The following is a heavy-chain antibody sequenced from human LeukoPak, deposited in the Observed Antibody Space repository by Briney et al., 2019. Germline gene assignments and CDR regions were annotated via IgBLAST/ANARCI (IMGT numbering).Heavy chain of an antibody. CDR3: AKDQQVGAAAYYFDS. Sequence: GRSLRLSCAASGFTFSRYVLHWVRQAPGKGLEWVAVIANDGKDKKSADSVKGRLTISRDNSKSTLYLQMNSLRAEDTAVYYCAKDQQVGAAAYYFDSWGQGTLVTVSS. CDR2: IANDGKDK. D-gene: IGHD6-13*01. CDR1: GFTFSRYV. V-gene: IGHV3-30*18. J-gene: IGHJ4*02.